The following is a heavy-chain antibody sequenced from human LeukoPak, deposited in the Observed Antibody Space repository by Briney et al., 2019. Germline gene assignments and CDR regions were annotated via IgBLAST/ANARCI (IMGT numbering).Heavy chain of an antibody. Sequence: SVKVSCKVSGYTLTELSMHWVRQAPGKGLEWMGGIIPIFGTANYAQKFQGRVTITADESTSTAYMELSSLRSEDTAVYYCARGGDYLGSFDYWGQGTLVTVSS. CDR1: GYTLTELS. D-gene: IGHD4-17*01. V-gene: IGHV1-69*13. CDR3: ARGGDYLGSFDY. CDR2: IIPIFGTA. J-gene: IGHJ4*02.